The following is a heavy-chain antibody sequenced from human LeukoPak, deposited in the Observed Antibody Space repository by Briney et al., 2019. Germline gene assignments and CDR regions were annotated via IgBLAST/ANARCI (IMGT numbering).Heavy chain of an antibody. CDR2: ISYSGDST. CDR1: GFAFSSSA. V-gene: IGHV3-23*01. CDR3: AKELRVAGRTKGFDY. J-gene: IGHJ4*02. Sequence: GGSLRLSCAASGFAFSSSAMSWVRQAPGKGLEWVSAISYSGDSTYYADSVKGRFTISRDNSKNTLYLQLNSLRAEDTAVYCCAKELRVAGRTKGFDYWGQGTLVTVSS. D-gene: IGHD2-8*01.